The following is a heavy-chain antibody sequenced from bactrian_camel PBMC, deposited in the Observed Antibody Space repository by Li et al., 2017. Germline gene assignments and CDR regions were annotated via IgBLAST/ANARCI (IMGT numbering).Heavy chain of an antibody. CDR3: AAAPDYGLDLTWYVY. CDR1: TFTVSIYD. CDR2: INAAGSST. J-gene: IGHJ4*01. V-gene: IGHV3S40*01. D-gene: IGHD5*01. Sequence: VQLVESGGGLVQPGGSLRLSCAASTFTVSIYDMSWVRQAPGKGLEWVSTINAAGSSTYYAESVKGRFTISRDNAKNTVYLQMNSVKPEDMAVYYCAAAPDYGLDLTWYVYWGQGTQVTVS.